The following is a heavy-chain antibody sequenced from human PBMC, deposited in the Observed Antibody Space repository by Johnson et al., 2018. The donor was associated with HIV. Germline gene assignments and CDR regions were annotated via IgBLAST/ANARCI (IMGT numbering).Heavy chain of an antibody. Sequence: VQLVESGGDLVQPGGSLRLSCAASGFIFSSYVMYWVRQAPGKGLEWVANIKQDGSEKYYVDSVKGRLTISRDNAKNSLYLQMNSLRAGDTAVYYCARDRSPYSRVSLGGIWGQGTMVTVSS. V-gene: IGHV3-7*01. CDR3: ARDRSPYSRVSLGGI. CDR1: GFIFSSYV. D-gene: IGHD1-26*01. J-gene: IGHJ3*02. CDR2: IKQDGSEK.